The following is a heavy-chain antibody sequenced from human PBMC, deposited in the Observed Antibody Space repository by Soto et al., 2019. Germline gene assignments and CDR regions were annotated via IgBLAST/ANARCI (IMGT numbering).Heavy chain of an antibody. CDR1: GDSLSYGVSS. V-gene: IGHV4-30-2*01. CDR3: AILFSNFWSFFDS. Sequence: PSETLSLTCTVSGDSLSYGVSSWAWIRQPPGKGLEWIGNIYHSGSTYYNPSLRSRVTMSVDRSKNQFSLKLSSVTAADTAMYYCAILFSNFWSFFDSWGQGTLVTVSS. J-gene: IGHJ4*02. CDR2: IYHSGST. D-gene: IGHD2-15*01.